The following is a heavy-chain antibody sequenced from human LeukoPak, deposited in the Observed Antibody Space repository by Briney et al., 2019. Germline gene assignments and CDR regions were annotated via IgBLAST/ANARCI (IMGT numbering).Heavy chain of an antibody. CDR2: IYYDGSNI. CDR3: ARDWKTNSFDY. V-gene: IGHV3-33*01. J-gene: IGHJ4*02. CDR1: EFTFTTYG. D-gene: IGHD1-1*01. Sequence: GGSLRLSCAASEFTFTTYGMHWVRQAPGKGLEWVAFIYYDGSNIYYADYVKGRFTISRDISKNTLYLQMDGLRAEDTAIYYCARDWKTNSFDYWGQGTLVTVSS.